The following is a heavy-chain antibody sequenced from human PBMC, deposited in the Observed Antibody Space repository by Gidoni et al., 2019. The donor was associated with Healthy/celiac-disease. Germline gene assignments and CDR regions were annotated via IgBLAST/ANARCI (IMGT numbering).Heavy chain of an antibody. CDR1: GYTFTGYY. CDR3: ARVDVVVVAANDAFDI. Sequence: QVQLVQSGAEVKKPGASVKVSCKASGYTFTGYYMHWVRQAPGQGLEWMGWINPNSGGTNYAQKFQGRVTMTRDTSISTAYMELSRLRSDDTAVYYCARVDVVVVAANDAFDIWGQGTMVTVSS. D-gene: IGHD2-15*01. J-gene: IGHJ3*02. V-gene: IGHV1-2*02. CDR2: INPNSGGT.